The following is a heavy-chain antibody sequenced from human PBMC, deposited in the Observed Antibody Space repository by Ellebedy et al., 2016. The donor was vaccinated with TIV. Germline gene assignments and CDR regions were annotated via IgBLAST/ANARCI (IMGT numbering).Heavy chain of an antibody. CDR2: IKQDGSEK. D-gene: IGHD4-17*01. J-gene: IGHJ3*02. CDR1: GFSFSSYW. CDR3: ATDGSYGDYLSPKHAFTM. Sequence: GESLKISCAASGFSFSSYWMSWVRQAPGKGLAWVANIKQDGSEKYYVDSVKGRFTISRDNAKNSLYLQMNSLRAEDTAVYYCATDGSYGDYLSPKHAFTMWGQGTMVSVSS. V-gene: IGHV3-7*01.